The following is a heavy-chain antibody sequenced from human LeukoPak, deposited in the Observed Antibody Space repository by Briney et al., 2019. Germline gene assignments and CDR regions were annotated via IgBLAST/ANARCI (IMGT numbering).Heavy chain of an antibody. CDR3: TTDGSQNYGDYLVY. V-gene: IGHV3-74*01. D-gene: IGHD4-17*01. CDR1: GFTFSSYW. Sequence: GGSLRLSCAASGFTFSSYWMHWVRQAPGKGLVWVSRINSDGSSTSYADSVKGRFTISRVNAKNTLYLQMNSLKTEDTAVYYCTTDGSQNYGDYLVYWGQGTLVTVSS. CDR2: INSDGSST. J-gene: IGHJ4*02.